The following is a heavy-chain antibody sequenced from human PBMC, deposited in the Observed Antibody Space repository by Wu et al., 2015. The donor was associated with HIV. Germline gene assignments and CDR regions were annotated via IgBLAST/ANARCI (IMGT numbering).Heavy chain of an antibody. Sequence: QVQLVQSGAEVKKPGSSVKVSCKASGGTFSSYAISWVRQAPGQGLEWMGGIIPIFGTANYAQKFQGRVTITADESTSTAYMELSSLRSEDTAVYYCATVTRGWEKYSSGWYLDYWGQGTLVTVSS. D-gene: IGHD6-19*01. CDR3: ATVTRGWEKYSSGWYLDY. V-gene: IGHV1-69*12. CDR1: GGTFSSYA. CDR2: IIPIFGTA. J-gene: IGHJ4*02.